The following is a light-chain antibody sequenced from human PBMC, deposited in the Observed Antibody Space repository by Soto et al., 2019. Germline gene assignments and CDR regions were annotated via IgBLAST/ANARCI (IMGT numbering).Light chain of an antibody. J-gene: IGKJ1*01. CDR3: QQANSFPRT. CDR1: QNIGTS. Sequence: DIQMTQSPSTLSASVGDRVTITCRASQNIGTSLAWYQQTPGKAPKLLISDASTLESGVPSRFGGSGSGTEFTLSITSLQPEDFATYYCQQANSFPRTFGQGTKVDIK. V-gene: IGKV1-5*01. CDR2: DAS.